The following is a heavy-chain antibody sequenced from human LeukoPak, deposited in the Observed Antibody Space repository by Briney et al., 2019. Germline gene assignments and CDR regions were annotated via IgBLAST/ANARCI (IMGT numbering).Heavy chain of an antibody. Sequence: GGSLRLSCAASGFTFSSYAMSWVRQAPGKGLEWVSAISGSGGDTYYADSVKGRFTISRDNSKNTLYLQMNSLRAEDTAVYYCAKVRGAPAGYYYYYGMDVWGQGTTVTVSS. D-gene: IGHD1-26*01. CDR2: ISGSGGDT. J-gene: IGHJ6*02. CDR3: AKVRGAPAGYYYYYGMDV. CDR1: GFTFSSYA. V-gene: IGHV3-23*01.